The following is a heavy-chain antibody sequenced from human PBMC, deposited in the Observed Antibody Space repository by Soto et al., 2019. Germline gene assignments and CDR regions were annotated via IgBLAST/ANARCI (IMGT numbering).Heavy chain of an antibody. CDR2: INHSGST. J-gene: IGHJ6*03. CDR3: ARGNWGKRYFDWLDGGYYMDV. D-gene: IGHD3-9*01. Sequence: SETLSLTCAVYGGSFSGYYWSWIRQPPGKGLEWIGEINHSGSTNYNPSLKSRVTISVDTSKNQFSLKLSSVTAADTAVYYCARGNWGKRYFDWLDGGYYMDVWGKGTTVTVSS. V-gene: IGHV4-34*01. CDR1: GGSFSGYY.